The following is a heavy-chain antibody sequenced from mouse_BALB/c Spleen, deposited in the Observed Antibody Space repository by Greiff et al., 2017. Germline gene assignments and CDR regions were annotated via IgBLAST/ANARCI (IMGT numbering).Heavy chain of an antibody. D-gene: IGHD1-1*01. V-gene: IGHV1-5*01. CDR1: GYSFTSYW. J-gene: IGHJ1*01. CDR2: IYPGNSDT. CDR3: TRSDYYGSSYGYFDV. Sequence: VQLQQSGTVLARPGASVKMSCKASGYSFTSYWMHWVKQRPGQGLEWIGAIYPGNSDTSYNQKFKGKAKLTAVTSASTAYMELSSLTNEDSAVYYCTRSDYYGSSYGYFDVWGAGTTVTVSS.